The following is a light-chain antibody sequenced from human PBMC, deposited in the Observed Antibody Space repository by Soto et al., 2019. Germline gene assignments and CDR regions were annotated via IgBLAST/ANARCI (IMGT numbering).Light chain of an antibody. CDR3: ASFRSGTILV. CDR2: EVN. Sequence: LTQPPSASGSPGQSVAISCTGTSSDVGDSNFISWYQHSPGKAPRLLIYEVNNRPSGVSKRFSGSKAGNTASLTISGLLDDDEADYFCASFRSGTILVFGSGTKVTVL. V-gene: IGLV2-14*01. J-gene: IGLJ1*01. CDR1: SSDVGDSNF.